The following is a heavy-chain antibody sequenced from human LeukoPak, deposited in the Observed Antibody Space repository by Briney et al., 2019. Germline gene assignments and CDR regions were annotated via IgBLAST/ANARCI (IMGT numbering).Heavy chain of an antibody. CDR1: GFTFRSFV. J-gene: IGHJ4*02. Sequence: GGSLRLSCAASGFTFRSFVMSWVRLAPGMGPEWVSGLNTDGAWTYYADSVKGRFTISRDNSENTLYLQMNSLRVEDTAVYYCAKGPYYYDNSGYPHWGQGTLVTVSS. CDR3: AKGPYYYDNSGYPH. D-gene: IGHD3-22*01. V-gene: IGHV3-23*01. CDR2: LNTDGAWT.